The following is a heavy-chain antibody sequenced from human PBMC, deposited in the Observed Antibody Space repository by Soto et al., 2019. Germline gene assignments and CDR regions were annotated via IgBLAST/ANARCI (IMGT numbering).Heavy chain of an antibody. CDR1: GGPFKNYS. CDR2: IIPIFGTA. J-gene: IGHJ6*02. CDR3: AREGDFTVYDSDSYYFYGMDV. V-gene: IGHV1-69*13. D-gene: IGHD5-12*01. Sequence: ASVTVSCQASGGPFKNYSITWVRQAPGPGLEWVGGIIPIFGTANYAQGFQGRLTITADESTSPAYMELSSLRSEDTAVDYCAREGDFTVYDSDSYYFYGMDVWGQGTTVTVSS.